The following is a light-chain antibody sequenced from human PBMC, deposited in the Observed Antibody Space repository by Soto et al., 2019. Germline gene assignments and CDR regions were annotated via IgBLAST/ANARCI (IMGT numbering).Light chain of an antibody. V-gene: IGLV1-40*01. CDR3: LSFDSSLSVV. J-gene: IGLJ2*01. CDR2: GNT. Sequence: QPVLTQPPSVSGAPGQRVTISCTGSSSNIGAGYDVHWYQQLPGRATQLLIYGNTHPPSGVPDRFSGYKSATSASRAITGLQGEDEADYYCLSFDSSLSVVFGGGTQLTVL. CDR1: SSNIGAGYD.